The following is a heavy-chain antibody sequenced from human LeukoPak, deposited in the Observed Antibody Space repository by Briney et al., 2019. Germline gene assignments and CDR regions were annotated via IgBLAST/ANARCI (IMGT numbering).Heavy chain of an antibody. Sequence: PSETLSLTCTVSGGSISSYHWSWIRQPPGKGLEWIGYIYYSGSTNYNPSLKSRVTISVDTSKNQFSLKLSSVTAADTAVYYCARQFPYSSSWYRGAFDIWGQGTMVAVSS. V-gene: IGHV4-59*08. D-gene: IGHD6-13*01. J-gene: IGHJ3*02. CDR1: GGSISSYH. CDR2: IYYSGST. CDR3: ARQFPYSSSWYRGAFDI.